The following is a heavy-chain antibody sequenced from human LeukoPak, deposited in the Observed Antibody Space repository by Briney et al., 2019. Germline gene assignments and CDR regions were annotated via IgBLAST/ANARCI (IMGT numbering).Heavy chain of an antibody. Sequence: SQTLSLTCTVSGGSISSGGYYWSWIRQPPGKGLEWIGYIYHSGSTYYNPSLKSRVTISVDRSKNQFPLKLSSVTAADTAVYYCARAPGYSSSWYAFDIWGQGTMVTVSS. D-gene: IGHD6-13*01. V-gene: IGHV4-30-2*01. CDR2: IYHSGST. CDR3: ARAPGYSSSWYAFDI. J-gene: IGHJ3*02. CDR1: GGSISSGGYY.